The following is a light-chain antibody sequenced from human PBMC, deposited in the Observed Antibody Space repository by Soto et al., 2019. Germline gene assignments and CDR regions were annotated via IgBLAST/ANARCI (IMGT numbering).Light chain of an antibody. Sequence: QSALTQPRSVSGSPGQSVTISCTGTSSDVGEYNYVSWYQQYPGKAPKLVIYDVSKRPSGVPDRFSGSKSGNTASLTISGLQAEDAADYYCCSFAGSYTFWVFGGGTKVTVL. CDR3: CSFAGSYTFWV. V-gene: IGLV2-11*01. J-gene: IGLJ3*02. CDR2: DVS. CDR1: SSDVGEYNY.